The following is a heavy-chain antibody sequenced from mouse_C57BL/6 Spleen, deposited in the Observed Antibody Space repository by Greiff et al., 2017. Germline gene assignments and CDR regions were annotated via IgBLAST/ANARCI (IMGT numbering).Heavy chain of an antibody. D-gene: IGHD1-1*01. Sequence: VQLQQSGAELVKPGASVKLSCKASGYTFTEYTIHWVKQRSGQGLEWIGWFYPGSGSIKYNEKFKDKATLTADKSSSTVYMELSRLTSEDSAVYFCARHEGGDYGSSYRYFDVWGTGTTVTVSS. CDR2: FYPGSGSI. CDR1: GYTFTEYT. CDR3: ARHEGGDYGSSYRYFDV. V-gene: IGHV1-62-2*01. J-gene: IGHJ1*03.